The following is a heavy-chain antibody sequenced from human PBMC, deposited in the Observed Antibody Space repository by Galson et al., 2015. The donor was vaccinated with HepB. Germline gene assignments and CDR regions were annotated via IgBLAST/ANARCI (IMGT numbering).Heavy chain of an antibody. CDR3: ARAGPQGGADFDY. CDR2: TYYKSKWYN. V-gene: IGHV6-1*01. Sequence: CAISGDSVSDNIVAWSWIRQSPSRGLEWLGRTYYKSKWYNDYAVSVKSRITINPDTSKNQVYLQLNSVTPEDTAVYYCARAGPQGGADFDYWGQGTRVTVSS. D-gene: IGHD1-26*01. CDR1: GDSVSDNIVA. J-gene: IGHJ4*02.